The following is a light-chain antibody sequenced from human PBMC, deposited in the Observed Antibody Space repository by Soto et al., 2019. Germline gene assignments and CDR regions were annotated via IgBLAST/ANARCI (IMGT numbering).Light chain of an antibody. J-gene: IGLJ2*01. CDR2: LNSDGSH. CDR1: SGHSSYA. V-gene: IGLV4-69*01. Sequence: QSVLTQSPSASASLGASVKLTCTRSSGHSSYAIAWHQQQPEKGPRYLMKLNSDGSHSKGDGIPDRFSGSSSGAERYLTISSLQSEDEADYYCQTWGTTVVFGGGTKLTVL. CDR3: QTWGTTVV.